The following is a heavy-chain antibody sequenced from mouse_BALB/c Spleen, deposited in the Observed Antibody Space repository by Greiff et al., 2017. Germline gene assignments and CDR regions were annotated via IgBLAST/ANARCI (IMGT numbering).Heavy chain of an antibody. CDR1: GDSITSGY. CDR2: ISYSGST. J-gene: IGHJ3*01. CDR3: ARYKESAPWFAY. Sequence: VQLQQSGPSLVKPSQTLSLTCSVTGDSITSGYWNWIRKFPGNKLEYMGYISYSGSTYYNPSLKSRISITRDTSKNQYYLQLNSVTTEDTATYYCARYKESAPWFAYWGQGTLVTVSA. V-gene: IGHV3-8*02.